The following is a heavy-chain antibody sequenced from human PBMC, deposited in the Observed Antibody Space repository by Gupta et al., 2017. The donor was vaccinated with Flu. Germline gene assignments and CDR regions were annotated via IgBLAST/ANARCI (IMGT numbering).Heavy chain of an antibody. D-gene: IGHD2-2*01. CDR2: ISSRSSYI. J-gene: IGHJ4*02. CDR1: S. Sequence: SMNWVRQAPGKGLEWVSSISSRSSYIYYADSVKGRLTISRDNAKNSLYLQMNSLRAEDTAVYYCARCTVVADLKLGDFDYWGQGTLVTVSS. V-gene: IGHV3-21*01. CDR3: ARCTVVADLKLGDFDY.